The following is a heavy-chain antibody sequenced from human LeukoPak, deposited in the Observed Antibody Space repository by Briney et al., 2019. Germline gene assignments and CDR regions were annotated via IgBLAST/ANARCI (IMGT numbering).Heavy chain of an antibody. CDR2: ISSNGGNT. J-gene: IGHJ4*02. V-gene: IGHV3-64*01. CDR1: GFTFSSYA. Sequence: GGSLRLSCAASGFTFSSYAMHWVRQAPGKGLEYVSAISSNGGNTYYANSVKGRCTISRDNSKNTLYLQMGSLRSEDMAVYYCARAGYSSTWYSIRLDYWGQGTLVTVSS. D-gene: IGHD6-13*01. CDR3: ARAGYSSTWYSIRLDY.